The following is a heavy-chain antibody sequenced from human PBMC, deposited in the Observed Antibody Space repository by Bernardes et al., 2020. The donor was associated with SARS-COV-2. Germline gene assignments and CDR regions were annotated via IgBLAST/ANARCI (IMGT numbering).Heavy chain of an antibody. V-gene: IGHV3-33*06. CDR2: IWYDGSHQ. CDR3: AKEQTSYGDFDFDY. J-gene: IGHJ4*02. D-gene: IGHD4-17*01. CDR1: GFTFSTYA. Sequence: GGSLRLSCAVSGFTFSTYAMHWVRQAPGKGLEWVAVIWYDGSHQYYADSVKGRFTISRDNSKNTLYLQMNSLRAEDTAVYFCAKEQTSYGDFDFDYWGQGTLVTDSS.